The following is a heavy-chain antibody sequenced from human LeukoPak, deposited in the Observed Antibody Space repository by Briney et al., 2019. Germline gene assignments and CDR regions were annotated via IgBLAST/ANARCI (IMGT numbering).Heavy chain of an antibody. J-gene: IGHJ6*03. V-gene: IGHV4-38-2*02. CDR2: IYHSGST. D-gene: IGHD4-17*01. Sequence: SETLSLTCTVSGYSISSGYYWGWIRQPPGKGLEWIGSIYHSGSTYYNPSLKSRVTISVDTSKNQFSLKLSSVTAADTAVYYCARSALTTVTTWGYYYYMDVWGKGTTVTISS. CDR3: ARSALTTVTTWGYYYYMDV. CDR1: GYSISSGYY.